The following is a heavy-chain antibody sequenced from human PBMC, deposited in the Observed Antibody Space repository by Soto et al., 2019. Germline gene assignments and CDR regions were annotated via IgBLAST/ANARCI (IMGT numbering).Heavy chain of an antibody. CDR2: IWYDGTNK. J-gene: IGHJ4*02. V-gene: IGHV3-33*01. D-gene: IGHD6-19*01. CDR3: ARADSGGWYGIIDY. CDR1: GFTFSSYG. Sequence: QVQLVESGGGVVQPGRSLRLSCAASGFTFSSYGMHWVRQAPGRGLAWVAVIWYDGTNKFYADSVKGRFTISRDNSRNTLYLQMNSLRAEDTAVYYCARADSGGWYGIIDYWGQGTLVTVPS.